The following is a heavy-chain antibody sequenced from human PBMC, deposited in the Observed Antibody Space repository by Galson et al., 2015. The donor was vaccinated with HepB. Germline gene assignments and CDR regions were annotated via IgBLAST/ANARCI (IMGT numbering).Heavy chain of an antibody. D-gene: IGHD3-16*01. CDR3: ASGGVTDAFDI. CDR2: ISSSSSYT. V-gene: IGHV3-11*06. J-gene: IGHJ3*02. Sequence: SLRLSCAASGFTFSDYYMSWIRQAPGKGLEWVSYISSSSSYTNYADSVKGRFTISRDNAKNSLYLQMNSLRAEDTAVYYCASGGVTDAFDIWGQGTMVTVSS. CDR1: GFTFSDYY.